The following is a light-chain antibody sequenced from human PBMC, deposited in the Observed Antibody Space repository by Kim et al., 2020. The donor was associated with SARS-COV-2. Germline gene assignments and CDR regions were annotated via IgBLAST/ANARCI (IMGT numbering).Light chain of an antibody. CDR2: DAS. CDR3: HQYDDLPPT. V-gene: IGKV1-33*01. J-gene: IGKJ2*01. CDR1: QDISNS. Sequence: SASVGDRVTITCQASQDISNSLSWYQQKEGKAPKLLIYDASNLERGVPSRFSGSGSGTDFTFTISSLRPEDIATYFCHQYDDLPPTFGQGTKLEI.